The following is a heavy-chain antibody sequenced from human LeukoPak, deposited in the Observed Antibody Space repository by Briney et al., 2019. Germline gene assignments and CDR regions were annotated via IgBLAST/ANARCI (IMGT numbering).Heavy chain of an antibody. D-gene: IGHD4-17*01. J-gene: IGHJ4*02. V-gene: IGHV3-21*01. CDR3: ARDSPTVTSQAIDY. CDR1: GFTFSSYS. Sequence: PGGSLRLSCAASGFTFSSYSMYWVRQAPGKGLEWVSSISSSSSYIYYADSVEGRFTISRDNAKNPLYLQMNSLRAEDTAVYYCARDSPTVTSQAIDYWGQGTLVTVSS. CDR2: ISSSSSYI.